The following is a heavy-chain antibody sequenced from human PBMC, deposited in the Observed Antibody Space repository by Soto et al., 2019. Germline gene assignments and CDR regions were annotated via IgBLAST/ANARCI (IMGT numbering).Heavy chain of an antibody. CDR3: ARDLIVVVPAAMYWFDP. V-gene: IGHV1-18*01. CDR2: ISAYNGNT. Sequence: QVQLVQSGAEVKKPGASVKVSCKASGYTFTSYGISWVRQAPGQGLEWMGWISAYNGNTNYAQKLQGRVTMTTDTSTSTAYMELRSPRSDDTAVYYCARDLIVVVPAAMYWFDPWGQGTLVTVSS. D-gene: IGHD2-2*01. J-gene: IGHJ5*02. CDR1: GYTFTSYG.